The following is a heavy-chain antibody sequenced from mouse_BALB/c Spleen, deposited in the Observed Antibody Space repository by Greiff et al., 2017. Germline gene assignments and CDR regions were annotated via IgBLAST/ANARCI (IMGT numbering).Heavy chain of an antibody. Sequence: ESGPGLVKPSQSLSLTCSVTGYSITSGYYWNWIRQFPGNQLEWMGYISYDGSNNYNPSLKNRISITRDTSKNQFFLKLNSVTTEDTATYYCARGGYDSWYFDVWGAGTTVTVSS. V-gene: IGHV3-6*02. CDR3: ARGGYDSWYFDV. D-gene: IGHD2-4*01. CDR1: GYSITSGYY. J-gene: IGHJ1*01. CDR2: ISYDGSN.